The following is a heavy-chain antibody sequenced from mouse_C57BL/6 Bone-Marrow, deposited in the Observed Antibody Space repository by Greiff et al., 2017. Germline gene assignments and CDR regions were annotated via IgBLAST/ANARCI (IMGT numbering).Heavy chain of an antibody. CDR3: ARGRRGFAY. V-gene: IGHV5-17*01. CDR2: ISRGSSTI. Sequence: DVKLVESGGGLVKPGGSLKLSCAASGFTFSDYGMHWVRQAPEKGLEWVAYISRGSSTIYYADTVKGRFTISRDNAKNTLFLQMTSLRSEDTAMYYCARGRRGFAYWGQGTLVTVSA. CDR1: GFTFSDYG. J-gene: IGHJ3*01.